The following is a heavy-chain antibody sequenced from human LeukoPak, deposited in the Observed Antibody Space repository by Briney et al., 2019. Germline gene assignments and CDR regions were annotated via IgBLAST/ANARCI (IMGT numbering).Heavy chain of an antibody. D-gene: IGHD6-13*01. V-gene: IGHV1-69*04. CDR2: IIPILGIA. CDR3: ARGRWYSSSWNWFDP. Sequence: ASVKVSCKASGGTFSSYAISWVRQAPGQGLEWMGRIIPILGIANYAQKFQGRVTITADKSTSTAYMELSSLRSEDTAVYYCARGRWYSSSWNWFDPWGQGTLVTVSS. J-gene: IGHJ5*02. CDR1: GGTFSSYA.